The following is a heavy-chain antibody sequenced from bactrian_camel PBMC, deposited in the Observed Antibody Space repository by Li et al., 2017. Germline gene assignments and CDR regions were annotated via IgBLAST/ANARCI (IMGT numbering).Heavy chain of an antibody. V-gene: IGHV3S55*01. Sequence: HVQLVESGGGSVQAGGSLTLSCEASGYASVSYCMGWFRQAPGKEREGIAAINNEGRTDYADPVKDRFHDTYDAAKATLYLQMDSLKPADTAMYYCAADPPPRCFVTPKQTIYGLGGVNYWGQGTQVTVS. CDR2: INNEGRT. CDR3: AADPPPRCFVTPKQTIYGLGGVNY. J-gene: IGHJ4*01. CDR1: GYASVSYC. D-gene: IGHD5*01.